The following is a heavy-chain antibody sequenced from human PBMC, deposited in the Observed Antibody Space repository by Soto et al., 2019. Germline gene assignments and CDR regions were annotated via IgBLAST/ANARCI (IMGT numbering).Heavy chain of an antibody. J-gene: IGHJ6*02. V-gene: IGHV1-18*01. CDR1: GYTFTSYG. CDR2: ISAYNGNT. Sequence: ASVKVSCKASGYTFTSYGISWARQAPGQGLEWMGWISAYNGNTNYAQKLQGRVTMTTDTSTSTAYMELRSLRSDDTAVYYCARDRTTVHYYGMDVWGQGTTVTVSS. CDR3: ARDRTTVHYYGMDV. D-gene: IGHD4-17*01.